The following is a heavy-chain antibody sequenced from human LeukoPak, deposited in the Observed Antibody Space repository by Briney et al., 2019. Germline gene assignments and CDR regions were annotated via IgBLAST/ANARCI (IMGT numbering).Heavy chain of an antibody. CDR2: IYHSGST. J-gene: IGHJ4*02. V-gene: IGHV4-38-2*02. CDR1: GYSISSGYY. Sequence: QPSETLSLTCTVSGYSISSGYYWGWIRQPPGKGLEWIGSIYHSGSTYYNPSLKSRVTISVDTSKNQFSLKLSSVTAADTAVYYCARGALGWGQGTLVTVSS. CDR3: ARGALG. D-gene: IGHD3-16*01.